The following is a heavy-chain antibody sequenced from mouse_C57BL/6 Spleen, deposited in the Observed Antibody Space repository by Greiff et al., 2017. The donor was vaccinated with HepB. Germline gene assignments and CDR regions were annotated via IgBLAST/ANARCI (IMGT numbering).Heavy chain of an antibody. Sequence: VQLQQSGTVLARPGASVKMSCKTSGYTFTSYWMHWVKQRPGQGLEWIGAIYPGNSDTSYNQKFKGKAKLTAVTSASTAYMELSSLTNEDSAVYYCTSSSPITTVVAPPAWFAYWGQGTLVTVSA. CDR1: GYTFTSYW. CDR3: TSSSPITTVVAPPAWFAY. D-gene: IGHD1-1*01. CDR2: IYPGNSDT. V-gene: IGHV1-5*01. J-gene: IGHJ3*01.